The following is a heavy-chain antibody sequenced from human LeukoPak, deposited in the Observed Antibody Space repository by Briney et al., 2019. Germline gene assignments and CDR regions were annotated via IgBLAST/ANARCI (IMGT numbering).Heavy chain of an antibody. J-gene: IGHJ4*02. CDR2: ISWDGGST. Sequence: GGSLRLSCAASGFTFDDYTMHWVRQAPGKGLERVSLISWDGGSTYYADSVKGRFTISRDNSKNSLYLQMNSLRTEDTALYYCAKGDLYGSGSYTDCGQGTLVTVSS. V-gene: IGHV3-43*01. D-gene: IGHD3-10*01. CDR1: GFTFDDYT. CDR3: AKGDLYGSGSYTD.